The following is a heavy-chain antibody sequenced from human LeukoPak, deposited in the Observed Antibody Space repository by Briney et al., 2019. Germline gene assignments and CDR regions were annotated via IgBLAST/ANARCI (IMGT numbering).Heavy chain of an antibody. J-gene: IGHJ3*02. CDR3: ARLRYCSSTSCYTGGAFDI. D-gene: IGHD2-2*02. CDR1: GYSFTSYW. CDR2: IYPGDSDT. Sequence: GESLKISCKGSGYSFTSYWIGWVRQMPGKGLEWMGIIYPGDSDTRYSPSFQGQVTISADKSISTAYLQWSSLKASDTAMYYCARLRYCSSTSCYTGGAFDIWGQGTMATVSS. V-gene: IGHV5-51*01.